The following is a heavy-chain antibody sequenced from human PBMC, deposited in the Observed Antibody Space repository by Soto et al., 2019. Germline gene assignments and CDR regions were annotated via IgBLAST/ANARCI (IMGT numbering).Heavy chain of an antibody. J-gene: IGHJ4*02. CDR3: ARERIPPLYYFDY. V-gene: IGHV1-18*01. CDR1: GYTFTSYG. Sequence: ASVKVSCKAPGYTFTSYGISWVRQAPGQGLEWMGWISAYNGNTNYAQKLQGRVTMTTDTSTSTAYMELRSLRSDDTAVYYCARERIPPLYYFDYWAREPWSPSPQ. CDR2: ISAYNGNT.